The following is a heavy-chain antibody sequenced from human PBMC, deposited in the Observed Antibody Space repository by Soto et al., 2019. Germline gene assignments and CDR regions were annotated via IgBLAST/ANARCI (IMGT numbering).Heavy chain of an antibody. Sequence: PGGSLRLSCVASGFSLSDYAVNWVRQAPGKGLEWVSFISSDSRTIYYADSVEGRFTVSRDNARNSVYLQMNSLRAEDTAVYYCAREDDYFWGSSTLVDYWGQGTLVPVSS. CDR1: GFSLSDYA. CDR2: ISSDSRTI. CDR3: AREDDYFWGSSTLVDY. D-gene: IGHD3-16*01. J-gene: IGHJ4*02. V-gene: IGHV3-48*04.